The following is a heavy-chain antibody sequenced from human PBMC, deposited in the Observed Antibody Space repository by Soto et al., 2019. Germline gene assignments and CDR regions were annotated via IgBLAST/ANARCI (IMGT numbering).Heavy chain of an antibody. D-gene: IGHD3-16*01. V-gene: IGHV3-30*03. CDR1: GVTFKDYG. J-gene: IGHJ2*01. CDR2: ISYDGKQT. Sequence: LRLSCGAPGVTFKDYGMHWVRQAPGKGLEWVAVISYDGKQTYYADSVKGRFTISKDKSKRTLFLQMNSLRVDDTAAYYCARDGWGSNWYFDLWGRGTLVTVSS. CDR3: ARDGWGSNWYFDL.